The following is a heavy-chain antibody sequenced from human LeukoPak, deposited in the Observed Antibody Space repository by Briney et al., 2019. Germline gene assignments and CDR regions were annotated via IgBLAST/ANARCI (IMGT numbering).Heavy chain of an antibody. CDR1: GFTFSSYA. CDR2: ISGSGGST. Sequence: PGRSLRLSCAPSGFTFSSYAMSWVRQAPGKGLEWVSGISGSGGSTYYADSVKGRFTISRNNSKNTLYLQMNSLRAEDTATYYCAKHRTGPPYGLDVWGQGTTVTVSS. J-gene: IGHJ6*02. V-gene: IGHV3-23*01. CDR3: AKHRTGPPYGLDV.